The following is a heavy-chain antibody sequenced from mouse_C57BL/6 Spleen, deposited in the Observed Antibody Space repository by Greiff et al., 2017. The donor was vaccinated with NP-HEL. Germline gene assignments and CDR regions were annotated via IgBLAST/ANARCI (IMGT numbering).Heavy chain of an antibody. D-gene: IGHD1-1*01. Sequence: QVQLQQSGAELVRPGTSVKVSCKASGYAFTNYLIEWVKQRPGQGLEWIGVINPGSGGTNYNEKFKGKATLTADKSSSTAYMQLSSLTSEDSAVYFCARSDYGSSDIDYWGQGTTLTVSS. CDR1: GYAFTNYL. CDR3: ARSDYGSSDIDY. CDR2: INPGSGGT. J-gene: IGHJ2*01. V-gene: IGHV1-54*01.